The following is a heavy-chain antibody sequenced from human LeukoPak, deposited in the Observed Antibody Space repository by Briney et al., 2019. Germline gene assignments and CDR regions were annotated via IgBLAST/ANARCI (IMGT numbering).Heavy chain of an antibody. CDR2: IYSGGRT. CDR1: GFSVGSNY. J-gene: IGHJ3*02. V-gene: IGHV3-66*01. Sequence: GGSLRLSCSVSGFSVGSNYMAWVRQSPVKGLEWVSFIYSGGRTYYGDSVKGRFTISKDNAKNTVYLQMGSVRSDDTAVYYCAREGSTSGALDIWGQGTVVTVSS. CDR3: AREGSTSGALDI. D-gene: IGHD3-10*01.